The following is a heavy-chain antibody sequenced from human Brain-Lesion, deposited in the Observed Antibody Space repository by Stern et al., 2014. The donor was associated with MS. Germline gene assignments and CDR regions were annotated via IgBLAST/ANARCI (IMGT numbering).Heavy chain of an antibody. D-gene: IGHD2-2*01. V-gene: IGHV4-30-2*01. CDR3: ARGRSRVHPPLDP. J-gene: IGHJ5*02. Sequence: QLQESGSGLVKPSQTLPLTCSVSGYSLTSAAFSWTWIRQAPGHSLEXXGSMHYGGNPPYNPSLSSGVSISVDPSNHQFPLRLNTVTAADTAVYYCARGRSRVHPPLDPWGQGTLVTVSS. CDR1: GYSLTSAAFS. CDR2: MHYGGNP.